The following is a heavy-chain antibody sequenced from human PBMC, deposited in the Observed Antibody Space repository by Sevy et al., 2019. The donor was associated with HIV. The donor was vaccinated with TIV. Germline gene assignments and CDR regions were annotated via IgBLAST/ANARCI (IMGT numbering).Heavy chain of an antibody. CDR3: ARDSSLSGSYSDY. Sequence: GGSLRLSCAASGFTFSSYAMHWVRQAPGKGLEWVAVISYDGSNKYYADSVKGRFTISRDNSKNTLYLQMNSLRAEDTALYYCARDSSLSGSYSDYWGQGTLVTVSS. J-gene: IGHJ4*02. V-gene: IGHV3-30*04. CDR1: GFTFSSYA. CDR2: ISYDGSNK. D-gene: IGHD1-26*01.